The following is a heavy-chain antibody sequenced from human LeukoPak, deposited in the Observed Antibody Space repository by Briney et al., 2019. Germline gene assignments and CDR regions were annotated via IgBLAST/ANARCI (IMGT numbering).Heavy chain of an antibody. CDR2: ISGGRDYI. Sequence: PGGSLRLSCAASGFTFSTSTMNWVRQAPGKGLEWVSSISGGRDYIYYADSVKGRFTISRDNAKNSLYLQMNSLRGEDTAVYYCVRVPIPYSSGWYLNDWGQGTLVIVSS. V-gene: IGHV3-21*01. J-gene: IGHJ4*02. CDR3: VRVPIPYSSGWYLND. CDR1: GFTFSTST. D-gene: IGHD6-19*01.